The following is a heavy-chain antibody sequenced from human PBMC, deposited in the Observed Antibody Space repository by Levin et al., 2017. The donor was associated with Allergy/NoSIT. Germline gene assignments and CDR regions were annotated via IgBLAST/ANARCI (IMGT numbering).Heavy chain of an antibody. Sequence: GESLKISCASSGFTFSSYEMNWVRRAPGKGLEWVSYISSTGSTIYSADSVKGRFTISRDNAKNSLYLHMNSLRAEDTAVYYCARQLGNFWSGYNYFDYWGQGTLVTVSS. CDR1: GFTFSSYE. V-gene: IGHV3-48*03. CDR2: ISSTGSTI. CDR3: ARQLGNFWSGYNYFDY. J-gene: IGHJ4*02. D-gene: IGHD3-3*01.